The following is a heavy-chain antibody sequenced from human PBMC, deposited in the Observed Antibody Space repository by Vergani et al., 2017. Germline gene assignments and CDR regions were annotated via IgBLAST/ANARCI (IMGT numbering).Heavy chain of an antibody. CDR3: ARRPNYCSSTSCYPEAFDI. CDR1: GGSFSGYY. Sequence: QVQLQQWGAGLLKPSETLSLTCAVYGGSFSGYYWSWIRQPPGKGLEWIGEINHSGSTNYNPSLKSRVTISVDTSKNQFSLKLSSVTAADTAVYYCARRPNYCSSTSCYPEAFDIWGQGTMVTVSS. CDR2: INHSGST. J-gene: IGHJ3*02. D-gene: IGHD2-2*01. V-gene: IGHV4-34*01.